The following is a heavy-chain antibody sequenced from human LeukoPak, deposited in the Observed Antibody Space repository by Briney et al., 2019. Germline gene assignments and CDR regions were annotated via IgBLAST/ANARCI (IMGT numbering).Heavy chain of an antibody. J-gene: IGHJ6*03. CDR1: GYTFTSYG. CDR3: AREVRVAGTYYYYYYMDV. D-gene: IGHD6-19*01. V-gene: IGHV1-8*02. Sequence: ASVKVSCKASGYTFTSYGISWVRQAPGQGLEWMGWMNPNSGNTGYAQKFQGRVTMTRSTSISTAYMELSSLRSEDTAVYYCAREVRVAGTYYYYYYMDVWGKGTTVTISS. CDR2: MNPNSGNT.